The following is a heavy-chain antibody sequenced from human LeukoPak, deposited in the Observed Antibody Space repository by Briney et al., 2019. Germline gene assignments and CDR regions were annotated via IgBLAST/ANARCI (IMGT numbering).Heavy chain of an antibody. CDR1: GFTFSSYS. V-gene: IGHV3-21*01. CDR3: ARHKTTVTIRDF. J-gene: IGHJ4*02. Sequence: GGSLRLSCAASGFTFSSYSMNWVRQAPGKGLEWVSSITGSSSYSYYAGSVKGRFTISRDNAKNSLYLQMNGLRAEDTAVYFCARHKTTVTIRDFWGQGTPVTVSS. CDR2: ITGSSSYS. D-gene: IGHD4-17*01.